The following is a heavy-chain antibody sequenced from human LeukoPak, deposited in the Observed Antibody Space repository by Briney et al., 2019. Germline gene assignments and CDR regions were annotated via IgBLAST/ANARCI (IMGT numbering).Heavy chain of an antibody. J-gene: IGHJ3*02. Sequence: ASVKVSCKASGYTFTGYYMHWVRQAPGQGLEWMGWINPNSGGTNYAQKFQGRVTMTRDTSISTAYMELSRLRSDDTAVYYCARDLSNARPDAFHIWGQGTMVTVSS. CDR1: GYTFTGYY. V-gene: IGHV1-2*02. D-gene: IGHD2/OR15-2a*01. CDR3: ARDLSNARPDAFHI. CDR2: INPNSGGT.